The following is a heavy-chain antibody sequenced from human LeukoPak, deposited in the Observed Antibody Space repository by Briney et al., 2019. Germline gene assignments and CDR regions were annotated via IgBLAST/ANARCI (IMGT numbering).Heavy chain of an antibody. V-gene: IGHV4-30-2*01. CDR1: GGSISSGGYS. CDR3: ARGAPSFDS. J-gene: IGHJ4*02. CDR2: IYHSGST. Sequence: SETLSLTCAVSGGSISSGGYSWSWIRQPPGKGLEWIGYIYHSGSTYYNPSLKSRVTISVDRSKNQFSLKLSSVTAADTAVYYCARGAPSFDSWGQGTLVSVSS.